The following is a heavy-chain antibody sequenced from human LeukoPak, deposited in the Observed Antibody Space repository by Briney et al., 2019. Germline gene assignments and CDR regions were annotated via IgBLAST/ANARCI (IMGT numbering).Heavy chain of an antibody. CDR2: ISSSGSTI. J-gene: IGHJ4*02. CDR3: ARARRDYYDSSGYYFDY. Sequence: GGSLRLSCAASGFTFSSYEMNWVRQAPGKGLEWVSYISSSGSTIYYADSVKGRFTISRDNAKNSLYLQMNSLRAEDTAVYYCARARRDYYDSSGYYFDYWGQGTLVTVSS. D-gene: IGHD3-22*01. V-gene: IGHV3-48*03. CDR1: GFTFSSYE.